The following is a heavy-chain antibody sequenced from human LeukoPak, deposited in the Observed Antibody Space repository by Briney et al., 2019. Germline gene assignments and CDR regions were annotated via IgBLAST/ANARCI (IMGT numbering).Heavy chain of an antibody. V-gene: IGHV3-30*04. CDR1: GFTFSSYA. J-gene: IGHJ4*02. CDR2: ISYDGSNK. D-gene: IGHD2-21*02. Sequence: GGSLRLSCAASGFTFSSYAMSWVRQAPGKGLEWVAVISYDGSNKYYADSVKGRFTISRDNSKNTLYLQMNSLRAEDTAVYYCARDQHIVVVTATLYYWGQGTLVTVSS. CDR3: ARDQHIVVVTATLYY.